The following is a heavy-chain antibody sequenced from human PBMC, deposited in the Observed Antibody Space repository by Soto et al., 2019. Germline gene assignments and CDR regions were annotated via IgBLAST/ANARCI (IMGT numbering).Heavy chain of an antibody. CDR1: GFTFSSYA. CDR3: ARHRSSAWYTAFGI. D-gene: IGHD6-19*01. V-gene: IGHV3-23*01. CDR2: ISDSGNNT. J-gene: IGHJ3*02. Sequence: GGSLRLSCAASGFTFSSYAMSWVRQAPGKGLEWVSPISDSGNNTYYTDSVKGRFTISRDNSKNTLFLQMNTLRAEDTAVYYCARHRSSAWYTAFGIWGQGTMVT.